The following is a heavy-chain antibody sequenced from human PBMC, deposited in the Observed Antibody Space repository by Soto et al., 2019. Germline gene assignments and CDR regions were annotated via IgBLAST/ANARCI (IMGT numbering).Heavy chain of an antibody. CDR1: GYTFTSYY. Sequence: QVQLVQSGAEVKKPGASVKVSCKASGYTFTSYYMHWVRQAPGQGLEWMGIINPSGGSTSYAQKFQGRVTMNRDTSTSTVYMELSSLRSEDTAVYYCARVSWELRSGDAFDIWGQGTMVTVSS. CDR2: INPSGGST. D-gene: IGHD1-26*01. V-gene: IGHV1-46*01. J-gene: IGHJ3*02. CDR3: ARVSWELRSGDAFDI.